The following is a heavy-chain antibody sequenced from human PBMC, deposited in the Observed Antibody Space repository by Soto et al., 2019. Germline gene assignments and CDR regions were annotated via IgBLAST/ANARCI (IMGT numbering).Heavy chain of an antibody. CDR3: TTAINRYSYGSFDY. J-gene: IGHJ4*02. V-gene: IGHV3-15*01. Sequence: GGSLRLSCAASGFTFSNAWKSWVRQAPGKGLEWVGRIKSKTDGGTTDYAAPVKGRFTISRDDSKNTLYLQMNSLKTEDTAVYYCTTAINRYSYGSFDYWGQGTLVTVSS. CDR2: IKSKTDGGTT. CDR1: GFTFSNAW. D-gene: IGHD5-18*01.